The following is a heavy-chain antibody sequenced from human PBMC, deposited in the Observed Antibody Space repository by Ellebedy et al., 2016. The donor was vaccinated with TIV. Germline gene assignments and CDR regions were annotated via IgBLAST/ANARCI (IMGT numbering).Heavy chain of an antibody. V-gene: IGHV4-59*01. Sequence: MPSETLSLTCTVSGGSISNFYWSWIRQPPGRAMEWIGYVFYTGSTIHNPSLVGRVTIPVDTSRNQFSLKLSSVTAADTAVYYCARWREWEVPYFGYWGQGILVTVSS. J-gene: IGHJ4*02. CDR1: GGSISNFY. CDR3: ARWREWEVPYFGY. CDR2: VFYTGST. D-gene: IGHD1-26*01.